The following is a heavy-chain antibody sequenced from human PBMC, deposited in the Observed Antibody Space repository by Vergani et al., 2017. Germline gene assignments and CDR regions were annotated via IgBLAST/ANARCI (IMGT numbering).Heavy chain of an antibody. J-gene: IGHJ4*02. D-gene: IGHD5-24*01. CDR2: ISPFNGNS. CDR3: TILALGI. Sequence: QAQLVQSGAEVKKPGASVRVSCKVSGEDFAKNGISWVRQARGQGLQWMGWISPFNGNSRTAHEFQGRITMTTESSTTTTYMEMRRLASDDTATYYCTILALGIWGQGTPIIVSS. CDR1: GEDFAKNG. V-gene: IGHV1-18*01.